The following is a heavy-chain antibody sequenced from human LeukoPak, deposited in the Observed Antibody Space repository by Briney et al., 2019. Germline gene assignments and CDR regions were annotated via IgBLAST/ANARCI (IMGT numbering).Heavy chain of an antibody. CDR1: GFTFSSYG. V-gene: IGHV3-33*01. Sequence: GRSLRLTCAASGFTFSSYGMHWVRQAPGKGLEWVAVIWYDGSNKYYADSVKGRFTISRDNSKNTLYLQMNSLRAEDTAVYYCARDGSPYYYDRRYYFDYWGQGTLVTVSS. J-gene: IGHJ4*02. CDR2: IWYDGSNK. D-gene: IGHD3-22*01. CDR3: ARDGSPYYYDRRYYFDY.